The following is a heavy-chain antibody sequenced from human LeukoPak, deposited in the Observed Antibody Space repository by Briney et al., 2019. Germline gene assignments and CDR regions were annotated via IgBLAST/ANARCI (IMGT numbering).Heavy chain of an antibody. Sequence: GGSLRLSCAASGFTVSSNYMSWVRQAPGKGLEWVSVIYSGGSTYYADSVKGRFTISRDNSKNTLYLQMNSLRAEDTAVYYCAAGLTYDTQGHWGQGTLVTVSS. CDR3: AAGLTYDTQGH. CDR1: GFTVSSNY. D-gene: IGHD3-16*01. CDR2: IYSGGST. J-gene: IGHJ4*02. V-gene: IGHV3-66*01.